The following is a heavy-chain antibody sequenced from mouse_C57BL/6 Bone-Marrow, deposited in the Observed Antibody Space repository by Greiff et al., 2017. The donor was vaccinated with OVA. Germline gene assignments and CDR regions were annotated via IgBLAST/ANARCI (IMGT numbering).Heavy chain of an antibody. CDR3: ARWWLPHYFDS. CDR2: IDPSDSYT. CDR1: GYTFTSYW. Sequence: QVQLQQPGAELVRPGTSVKLSCKASGYTFTSYWMHWVKQRPGQGLEWIGVIDPSDSYTNYTQKFKGKATLTVDTSSSTAYMQLSSLTSEDSAGYYCARWWLPHYFDSGAKAPLSQSPQ. J-gene: IGHJ2*01. V-gene: IGHV1-59*01. D-gene: IGHD1-1*02.